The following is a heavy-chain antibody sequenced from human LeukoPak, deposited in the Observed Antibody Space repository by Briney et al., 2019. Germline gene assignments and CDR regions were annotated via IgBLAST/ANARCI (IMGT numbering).Heavy chain of an antibody. CDR3: ARGGHGYSSGWSGVDP. D-gene: IGHD6-19*01. CDR1: GFTFSSYS. CDR2: ISSSSSYI. J-gene: IGHJ5*02. Sequence: GGSLRLSCAASGFTFSSYSMNWVRQAPGKGLEWVSSISSSSSYIYYADSVKGRFTISRDNAKNSLYLQMNSLRAEDTAVYYCARGGHGYSSGWSGVDPWGQGTLVTVSS. V-gene: IGHV3-21*01.